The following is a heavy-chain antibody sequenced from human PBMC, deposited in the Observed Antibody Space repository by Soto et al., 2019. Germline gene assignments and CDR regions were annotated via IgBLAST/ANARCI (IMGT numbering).Heavy chain of an antibody. Sequence: GGSLRLSCAASGFTFSSYAMSWVRQAPGKGLEWVSAISGSGGSTYYADSVKGRFTISRDNSKNTLYLQMNSLRAEDTAVYYCAKDLRKGGYDYIWGSYPPRAFDIWGQGTMVTVSS. CDR3: AKDLRKGGYDYIWGSYPPRAFDI. CDR2: ISGSGGST. D-gene: IGHD3-16*02. CDR1: GFTFSSYA. V-gene: IGHV3-23*01. J-gene: IGHJ3*02.